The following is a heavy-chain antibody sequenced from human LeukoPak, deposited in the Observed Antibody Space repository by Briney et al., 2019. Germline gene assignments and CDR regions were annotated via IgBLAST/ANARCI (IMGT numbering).Heavy chain of an antibody. CDR1: GFTFSDYY. CDR2: ISSSSSYT. CDR3: ARGQNTGYSSSWSTIDY. D-gene: IGHD6-13*01. V-gene: IGHV3-11*05. J-gene: IGHJ4*02. Sequence: PGGSPILCCAASGFTFSDYYMSWIRQAPGKGLEWVSYISSSSSYTNCADSVKGRFTIQRDNAKNSLYLQMNSLRAEDTAGHYCARGQNTGYSSSWSTIDYWGQGTTVTVSS.